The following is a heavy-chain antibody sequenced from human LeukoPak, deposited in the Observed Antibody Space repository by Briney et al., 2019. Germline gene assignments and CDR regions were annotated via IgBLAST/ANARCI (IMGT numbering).Heavy chain of an antibody. CDR3: ARDSYYYDSSGYYLA. CDR1: GFTFSSYG. Sequence: GGSLRLSCAASGFTFSSYGMHWVRRAPGKGLEWVAVIWYDGSNKYYADSVKGRFTISRDNSKNTLYLQMNSLRAEDTAVYYCARDSYYYDSSGYYLAWGQGTLVTVSS. J-gene: IGHJ5*02. CDR2: IWYDGSNK. D-gene: IGHD3-22*01. V-gene: IGHV3-33*01.